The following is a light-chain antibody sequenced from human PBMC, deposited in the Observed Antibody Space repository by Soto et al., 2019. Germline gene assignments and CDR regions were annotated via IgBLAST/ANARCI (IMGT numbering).Light chain of an antibody. V-gene: IGKV3-15*01. CDR1: QSISSN. CDR3: QHYGSSPPVT. J-gene: IGKJ5*01. CDR2: GAS. Sequence: EVVMTQSPATLSVSPGERATLSCMASQSISSNLAWYQQKPGQAPRLLFYGASARATGIPARFSGSGSGTEFTLTISGLEPEDFAVYFCQHYGSSPPVTFGQGTRLEIK.